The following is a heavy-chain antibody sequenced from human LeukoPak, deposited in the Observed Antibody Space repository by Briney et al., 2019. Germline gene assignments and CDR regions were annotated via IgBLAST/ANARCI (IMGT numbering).Heavy chain of an antibody. CDR2: IKSKTDGGTT. Sequence: GGSLRLSCAASGFTFSNAWMNWVRQAPGKGLEWVGRIKSKTDGGTTDYAAPVKGRFTISRDDSKNTLYLQMNSLKTEDTAVYYCTTGDYYYYYGMDVWGQGTTVTVSS. V-gene: IGHV3-15*07. J-gene: IGHJ6*02. CDR3: TTGDYYYYYGMDV. CDR1: GFTFSNAW.